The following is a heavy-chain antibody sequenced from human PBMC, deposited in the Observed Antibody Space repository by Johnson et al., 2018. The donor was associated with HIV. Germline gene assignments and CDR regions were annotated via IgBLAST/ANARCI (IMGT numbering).Heavy chain of an antibody. CDR3: SSTLTGDFGAFDI. Sequence: VQLVESGGGLVQPGGSLRLSCAASGFTFSSYWMSWVRQAPGKGLEWVANIKQDGREKYYVDSVKGRFTISRDNAKNSLSLQMNCLRSDDTAVYYCSSTLTGDFGAFDIWCQGTMVTVAS. J-gene: IGHJ3*02. D-gene: IGHD7-27*01. V-gene: IGHV3-7*05. CDR2: IKQDGREK. CDR1: GFTFSSYW.